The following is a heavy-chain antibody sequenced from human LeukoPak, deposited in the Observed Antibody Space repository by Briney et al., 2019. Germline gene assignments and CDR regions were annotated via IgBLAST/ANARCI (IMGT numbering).Heavy chain of an antibody. J-gene: IGHJ4*02. CDR1: GYTLTELS. CDR3: ARSLAVGGTRAY. Sequence: ASVKVSCKVSGYTLTELSIHWVRQAPGKGLEWMGGFDPEDGETIYAQKFQGRVTMTEDTSTDTAYMELSSLRSEDTAVYYCARSLAVGGTRAYWGQGTLVTVSS. CDR2: FDPEDGET. D-gene: IGHD6-19*01. V-gene: IGHV1-24*01.